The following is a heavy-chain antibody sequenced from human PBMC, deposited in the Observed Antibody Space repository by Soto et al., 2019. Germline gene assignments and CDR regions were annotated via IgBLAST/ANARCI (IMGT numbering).Heavy chain of an antibody. CDR3: ARDRFWQWLIAFDI. CDR2: IWYDGSNK. J-gene: IGHJ3*02. CDR1: GFTFSSYG. V-gene: IGHV3-33*01. D-gene: IGHD3-3*01. Sequence: QVQLVESGGGVVQPGRSLRLSCAASGFTFSSYGMHWVRQAPGKGLEWVAVIWYDGSNKYYADSVEGRFTISRDNSKNTLYLQMNSLRAEDTAVYYCARDRFWQWLIAFDIWGQGTMVTVSS.